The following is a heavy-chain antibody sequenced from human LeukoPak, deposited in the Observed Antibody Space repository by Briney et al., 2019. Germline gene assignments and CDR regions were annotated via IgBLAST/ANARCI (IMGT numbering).Heavy chain of an antibody. D-gene: IGHD4-23*01. CDR2: IRKVEYGGTA. V-gene: IGHV3-49*04. Sequence: GGSLRLSCTTAGFNFGDYGMNWVRQAPGKGLEWVGFIRKVEYGGTAEYAASVKGRFIISRDDSKGIAYLQMNSLNTEDTGVYYCSSDYGGTYWGQGTLVTVSS. CDR1: GFNFGDYG. J-gene: IGHJ4*02. CDR3: SSDYGGTY.